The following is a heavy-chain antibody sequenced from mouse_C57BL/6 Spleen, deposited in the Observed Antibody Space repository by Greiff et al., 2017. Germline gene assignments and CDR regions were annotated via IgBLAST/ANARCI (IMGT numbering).Heavy chain of an antibody. J-gene: IGHJ2*01. CDR3: ARQGQGNYFDY. V-gene: IGHV1-76*01. CDR1: GYTFTDYY. D-gene: IGHD3-3*01. Sequence: VQLVESGAELVRPGASVKLSCKASGYTFTDYYINWVKQRPGQGLEWIARIYPGSGNTYYNEKFKGKDTLTAEKSSSTAYMQLSSLTSEDSAVYFCARQGQGNYFDYWGQGTTLTVSS. CDR2: IYPGSGNT.